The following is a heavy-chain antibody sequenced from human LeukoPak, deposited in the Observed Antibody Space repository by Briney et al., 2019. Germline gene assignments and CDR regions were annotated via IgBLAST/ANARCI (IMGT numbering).Heavy chain of an antibody. CDR2: INPNSGGT. CDR3: ARDRVVVPAAFDY. V-gene: IGHV1-2*02. Sequence: ASVKVSCKASGYTFTAYYMYCGRQAPGQGLECIGWINPNSGGTNYAQKYQGRVTMNRDTSISTAYMELSRLRSDDTAVYYCARDRVVVPAAFDYWGQGTLVTVSS. CDR1: GYTFTAYY. J-gene: IGHJ4*02. D-gene: IGHD2-2*01.